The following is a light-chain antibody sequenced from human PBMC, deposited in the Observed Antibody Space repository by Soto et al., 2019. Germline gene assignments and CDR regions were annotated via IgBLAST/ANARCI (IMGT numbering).Light chain of an antibody. CDR3: VSYTSSTTYV. Sequence: QAALTQPASVSDSPGQSITISCTGTSSDVGGSNFVSWYQQHPGKPPKLIIYDVANRPSGVSNRCSGSKSGSTASLIISRLQTEDEADYYCVSYTSSTTYVFGTGTQLTVL. J-gene: IGLJ1*01. V-gene: IGLV2-14*03. CDR1: SSDVGGSNF. CDR2: DVA.